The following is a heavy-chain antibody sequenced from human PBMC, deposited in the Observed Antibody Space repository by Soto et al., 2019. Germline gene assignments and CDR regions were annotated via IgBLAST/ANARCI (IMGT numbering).Heavy chain of an antibody. Sequence: QVQLVESGGGVVQPGRSLRLSCAASGFTFSSYGMHWVRQAPGKGLEWVAVISYDGSNKYYADSVKGRFTISRDNSKNTLYLKMNSMRAEVTAVYYCAKPYGSGSYYRGYYFGYWGQGTLVTVSS. CDR1: GFTFSSYG. CDR2: ISYDGSNK. D-gene: IGHD3-10*01. V-gene: IGHV3-30*18. J-gene: IGHJ4*02. CDR3: AKPYGSGSYYRGYYFGY.